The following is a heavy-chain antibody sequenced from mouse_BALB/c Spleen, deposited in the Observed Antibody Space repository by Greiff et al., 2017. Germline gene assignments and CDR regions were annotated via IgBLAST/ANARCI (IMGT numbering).Heavy chain of an antibody. D-gene: IGHD1-2*01. Sequence: EVQVVESGGGLVKPGGSLKLSCAASGFTFSSYTMSWVRQTPEKRLEWVATISSGGSYTYYPDSVKGRFTISRDNAKNTLYLQMSSLKSEDTAMYYCTRVITTATGAMDYWGQGTSVTVSS. CDR2: ISSGGSYT. J-gene: IGHJ4*01. CDR3: TRVITTATGAMDY. CDR1: GFTFSSYT. V-gene: IGHV5-6-4*01.